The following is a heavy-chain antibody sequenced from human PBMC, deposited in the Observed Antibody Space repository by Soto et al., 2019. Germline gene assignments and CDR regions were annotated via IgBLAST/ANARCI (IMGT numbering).Heavy chain of an antibody. D-gene: IGHD6-19*01. CDR3: ARLGIAVAGDFGY. CDR2: ISYSGST. J-gene: IGHJ4*02. CDR1: GGCIGRGDYY. V-gene: IGHV4-30-4*01. Sequence: SETLSLNCTVSGGCIGRGDYYSSWLRQPPGKGLEWIGYISYSGSTYYNPSRKSRVTISVDTDKIQFSLKLSSVTAADTAVYYCARLGIAVAGDFGYWGQGTLVTSPQ.